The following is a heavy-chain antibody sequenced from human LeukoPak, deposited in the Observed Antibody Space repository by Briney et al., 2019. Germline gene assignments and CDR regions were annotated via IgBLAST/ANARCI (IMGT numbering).Heavy chain of an antibody. CDR1: GYTFTSYG. CDR2: ISAYNGNT. CDR3: ARVWHSDWLSAYDY. Sequence: ASVKVSCKASGYTFTSYGISWVRQAPGQGLEWMGWISAYNGNTNYAQKLQGRVTMTTDTSTSTAYMELRSLRSDDTAVYYCARVWHSDWLSAYDYWGQGTLVTVSS. V-gene: IGHV1-18*01. J-gene: IGHJ4*02. D-gene: IGHD3-9*01.